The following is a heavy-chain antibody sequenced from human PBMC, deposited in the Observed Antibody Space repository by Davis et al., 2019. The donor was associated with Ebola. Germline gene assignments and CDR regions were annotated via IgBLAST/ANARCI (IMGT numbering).Heavy chain of an antibody. CDR3: ARDTGIRYVSLGY. Sequence: AASVKVSCKASGYTFTDFDMHWVRQAPGQGFEWMGWINAGNGNMRYSQKFQGRVTITRDTSASTVYMELSSLRSEDTAVYYCARDTGIRYVSLGYWGQGTLVIVSS. CDR2: INAGNGNM. D-gene: IGHD3-9*01. CDR1: GYTFTDFD. J-gene: IGHJ4*02. V-gene: IGHV1-3*01.